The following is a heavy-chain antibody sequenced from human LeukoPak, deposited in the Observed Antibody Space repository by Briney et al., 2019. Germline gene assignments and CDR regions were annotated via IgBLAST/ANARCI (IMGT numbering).Heavy chain of an antibody. D-gene: IGHD3-16*01. J-gene: IGHJ4*02. CDR2: ISSSGSTI. CDR3: ARGASTDAYSY. V-gene: IGHV3-11*01. CDR1: GFTSSDYY. Sequence: PGGSLRLSCAASGFTSSDYYMSWIRQAPGKGLEWVAYISSSGSTIFYAGFVTGRFTISRDNAKNSLSLQLNSLRAGDTAVYYCARGASTDAYSYWGQGTLVTVSS.